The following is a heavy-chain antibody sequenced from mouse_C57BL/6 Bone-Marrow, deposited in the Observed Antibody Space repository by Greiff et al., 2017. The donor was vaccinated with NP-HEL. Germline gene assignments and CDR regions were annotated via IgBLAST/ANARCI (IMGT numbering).Heavy chain of an antibody. V-gene: IGHV1-26*01. CDR1: GYTFTDYY. CDR2: INPKNGGT. Sequence: EVQLQQSGPELVKPGASVKISCKASGYTFTDYYMNWVKQSHGKSLEWIGDINPKNGGTSYNQKFKGKATLTVDKSSSTAYMELRSLTSEDSAVYYCAPIYYGNYEGSWFAYWGQGTLVTVSA. J-gene: IGHJ3*01. CDR3: APIYYGNYEGSWFAY. D-gene: IGHD2-1*01.